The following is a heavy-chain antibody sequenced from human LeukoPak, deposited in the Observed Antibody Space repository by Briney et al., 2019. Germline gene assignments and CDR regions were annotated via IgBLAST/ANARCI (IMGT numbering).Heavy chain of an antibody. CDR1: GFTFSSYA. CDR2: ISGSGGST. V-gene: IGHV3-23*01. Sequence: PGGSLRLSCAASGFTFSSYAMSWVRQAPGKGLEWVSAISGSGGSTYYADSVKGRLTISRDNSKNTLYLQMNSPRAEDTAVYYCAKDPGTVIAVAGTFQHWGQGTLVTVSS. J-gene: IGHJ1*01. D-gene: IGHD6-19*01. CDR3: AKDPGTVIAVAGTFQH.